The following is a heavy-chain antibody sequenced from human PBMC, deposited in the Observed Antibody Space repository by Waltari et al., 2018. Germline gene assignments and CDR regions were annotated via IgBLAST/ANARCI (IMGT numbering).Heavy chain of an antibody. D-gene: IGHD1-1*01. V-gene: IGHV1-8*03. Sequence: QVQLVQSGAEVKQPGASVKVSCKTSGYTFSNYDVTWVRLATGRGLEWVGWMNPNSGTTGLAPIVRGRVTCTGDAYIVTAYMELTNLRSEDTAIYYCGRGIRNQLVSDYWGQGTLVTVSS. J-gene: IGHJ4*02. CDR1: GYTFSNYD. CDR3: GRGIRNQLVSDY. CDR2: MNPNSGTT.